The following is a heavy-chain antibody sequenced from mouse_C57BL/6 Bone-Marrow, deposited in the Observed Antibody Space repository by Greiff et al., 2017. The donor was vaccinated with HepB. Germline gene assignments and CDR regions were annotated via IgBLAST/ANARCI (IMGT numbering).Heavy chain of an antibody. D-gene: IGHD2-5*01. Sequence: QVQLQQSGAELVKPGASVKLSCKASGYTFTSYWMHWVKQRPGQGLEWIGMIHPNSGSTNYNEKFKSKATLTVDKSSSTAYMQLSSLTSEDSAVYYCARSAYSNSFAYWGQGTLVTVSA. V-gene: IGHV1-64*01. CDR1: GYTFTSYW. J-gene: IGHJ3*01. CDR3: ARSAYSNSFAY. CDR2: IHPNSGST.